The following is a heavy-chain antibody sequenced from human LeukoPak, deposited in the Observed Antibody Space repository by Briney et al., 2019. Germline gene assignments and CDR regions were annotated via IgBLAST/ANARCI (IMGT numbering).Heavy chain of an antibody. Sequence: SETLSLTCTVSGYSISSDYYWGWVRQPPGKGLEWIATSFHSGSTYYNPSLKSRVIISVDTPNSQFSLNMSSVTAADTAVYYCARCSGGDDYFDYWGPGTLVTVSS. D-gene: IGHD3-16*01. CDR2: SFHSGST. CDR3: ARCSGGDDYFDY. CDR1: GYSISSDYY. J-gene: IGHJ4*02. V-gene: IGHV4-38-2*02.